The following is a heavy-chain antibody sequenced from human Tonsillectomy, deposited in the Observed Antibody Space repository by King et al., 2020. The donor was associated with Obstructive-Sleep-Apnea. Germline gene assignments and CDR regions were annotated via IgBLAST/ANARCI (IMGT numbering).Heavy chain of an antibody. Sequence: VQLVESGGGVVQPGRSLRLSCAASGFTFSSYGMHWVRQAPGKGLEWVAVISYDGRNKYYADSVKGRFTISRDNSKNTLYLQMNSLRAEDTAVYYCAKDRPGQYYGSGSYWDWGQGTLVTVSS. V-gene: IGHV3-30*18. CDR1: GFTFSSYG. CDR2: ISYDGRNK. J-gene: IGHJ4*02. D-gene: IGHD3-10*01. CDR3: AKDRPGQYYGSGSYWD.